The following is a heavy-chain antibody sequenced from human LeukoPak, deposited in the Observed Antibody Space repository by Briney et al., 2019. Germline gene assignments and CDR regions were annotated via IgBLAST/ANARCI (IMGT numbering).Heavy chain of an antibody. CDR1: GYTFTSYH. CDR3: ARNAEMATIAQTLDY. V-gene: IGHV1-46*01. Sequence: ASVKVSCKASGYTFTSYHMHWVRQAPGQGLEWMGIINPSGGTTNYAQKFRGRVTMTRDMSTSTVYMELSSLRSEDTAVYYCARNAEMATIAQTLDYWGQGTLVTVSS. J-gene: IGHJ4*02. D-gene: IGHD5-24*01. CDR2: INPSGGTT.